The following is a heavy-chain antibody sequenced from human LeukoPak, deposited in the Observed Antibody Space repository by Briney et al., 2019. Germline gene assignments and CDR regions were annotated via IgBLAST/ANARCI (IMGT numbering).Heavy chain of an antibody. CDR1: GFNFSSYG. Sequence: GRSLRLSCAVSGFNFSSYGMHWVRQAPGKGLEWVAVISYDGSNKYYADSVKGRFTISRDDSKNTLYLQMNSLRAEDTAVYCCAKVVSYGGNSPVGYDAFDIWGQGTMVTVSS. CDR3: AKVVSYGGNSPVGYDAFDI. V-gene: IGHV3-30*18. CDR2: ISYDGSNK. D-gene: IGHD4-23*01. J-gene: IGHJ3*02.